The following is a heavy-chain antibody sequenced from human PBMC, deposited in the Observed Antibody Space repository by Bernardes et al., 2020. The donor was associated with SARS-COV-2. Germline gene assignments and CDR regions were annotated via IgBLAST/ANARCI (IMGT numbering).Heavy chain of an antibody. J-gene: IGHJ6*02. CDR2: INPNSGGT. CDR1: GYTFTGYY. CDR3: ARERIQLWANGMDV. V-gene: IGHV1-2*04. Sequence: AAGKVSCKASGYTFTGYYMHWVRQAPGQGLEWMGWINPNSGGTNYAQKFQGWVTMTRDTSISTAYMELSRLRSDDTAVYYCARERIQLWANGMDVWGQGTTVTVSS. D-gene: IGHD5-18*01.